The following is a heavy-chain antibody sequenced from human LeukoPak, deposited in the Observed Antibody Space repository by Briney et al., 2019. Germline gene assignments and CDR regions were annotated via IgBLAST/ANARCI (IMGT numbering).Heavy chain of an antibody. CDR3: ATGGEQYYDY. J-gene: IGHJ4*02. CDR2: INTDGSGT. Sequence: GGSLRLSCAASGFTFSSYWMHWVRQAPGKGLVWVSRINTDGSGTRHADSVKGRFTISRDNARNTLFLQMNSLSAEDTATYYCATGGEQYYDYWGQGTVVTVSS. CDR1: GFTFSSYW. V-gene: IGHV3-74*01. D-gene: IGHD2/OR15-2a*01.